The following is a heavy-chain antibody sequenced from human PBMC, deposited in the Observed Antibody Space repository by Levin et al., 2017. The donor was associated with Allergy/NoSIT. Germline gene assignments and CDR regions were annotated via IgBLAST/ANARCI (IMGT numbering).Heavy chain of an antibody. Sequence: SCAASGFTFSNYGMTWVRQAPGKGLEWVSAISRSGDSTDYADSVNGRFTISRDNSKNTLYLQMNSLRPEDTALYYCTRGSTAPDYWGQGTLVAVST. J-gene: IGHJ4*02. CDR1: GFTFSNYG. D-gene: IGHD3-16*01. CDR3: TRGSTAPDY. V-gene: IGHV3-23*01. CDR2: ISRSGDST.